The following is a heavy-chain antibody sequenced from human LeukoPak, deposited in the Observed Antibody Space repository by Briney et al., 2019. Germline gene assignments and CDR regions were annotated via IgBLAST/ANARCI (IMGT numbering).Heavy chain of an antibody. D-gene: IGHD3-10*01. V-gene: IGHV1-2*02. Sequence: ASVKVSCEASGYTFTGYYMHWVRQAPGQGLEWMGWINPNSGGTNYAQKFQGRVTMTRDTSISTAYMELSRLRSDDTAVYYCAREPHYYGSGSGDYWGQGTLVTVSS. CDR1: GYTFTGYY. J-gene: IGHJ4*02. CDR2: INPNSGGT. CDR3: AREPHYYGSGSGDY.